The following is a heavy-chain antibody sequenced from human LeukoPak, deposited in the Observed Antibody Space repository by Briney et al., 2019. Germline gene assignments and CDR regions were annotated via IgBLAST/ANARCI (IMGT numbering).Heavy chain of an antibody. CDR2: MNPNSGNT. D-gene: IGHD1-7*01. V-gene: IGHV1-8*01. Sequence: ASVKVSCKASGYTFTSYDINWVRQATGQGLEWMGLMNPNSGNTGYAQKFQARVTMTRNTSISTAYMELSSLRSEDTAVYYCARGARGYNWNLPYYYYYYMDVWGKGTTVTVSS. J-gene: IGHJ6*03. CDR1: GYTFTSYD. CDR3: ARGARGYNWNLPYYYYYYMDV.